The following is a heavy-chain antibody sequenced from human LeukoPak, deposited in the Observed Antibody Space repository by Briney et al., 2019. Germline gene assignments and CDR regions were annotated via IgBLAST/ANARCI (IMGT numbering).Heavy chain of an antibody. CDR3: AKGIAAAVYYYYGMDV. CDR2: IGGSGGST. Sequence: GGSLRLSCAASGFTFINHAMTWVRQAPGKGLEWVSAIGGSGGSTYYADSVKGRFTISRDNSKNTLYLQMNSLRAEDTAVYYCAKGIAAAVYYYYGMDVWGQGTTVTVSS. D-gene: IGHD6-13*01. J-gene: IGHJ6*02. V-gene: IGHV3-23*01. CDR1: GFTFINHA.